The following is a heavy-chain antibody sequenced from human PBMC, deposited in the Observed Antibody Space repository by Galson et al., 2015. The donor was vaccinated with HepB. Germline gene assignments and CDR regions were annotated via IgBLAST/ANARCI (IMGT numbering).Heavy chain of an antibody. CDR1: GFTFSSYG. J-gene: IGHJ4*02. D-gene: IGHD2-8*01. CDR2: IWYDGSNK. V-gene: IGHV3-33*01. CDR3: ARQKGTKIPFDY. Sequence: SLRLSCAASGFTFSSYGMHWVRQAPGKGLEWVAVIWYDGSNKYYADSVKGRFTISRDNSKNTLYLQMNSLRVEDTAVYYCARQKGTKIPFDYWGQGALVTVSS.